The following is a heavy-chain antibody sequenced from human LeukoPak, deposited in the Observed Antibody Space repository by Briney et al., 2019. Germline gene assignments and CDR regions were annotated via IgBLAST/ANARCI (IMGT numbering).Heavy chain of an antibody. D-gene: IGHD5-18*01. J-gene: IGHJ4*02. Sequence: GGSLRLSCSASGFTFSSCAMHWVRQAPGKGLEYVSAISSNGGSTYYADSVKGRFTISRDNSKNTLYLQMSSLRAEDTAVYYCVKTDTAMVYKYYFDYWGQGTLVTVSS. V-gene: IGHV3-64D*06. CDR2: ISSNGGST. CDR1: GFTFSSCA. CDR3: VKTDTAMVYKYYFDY.